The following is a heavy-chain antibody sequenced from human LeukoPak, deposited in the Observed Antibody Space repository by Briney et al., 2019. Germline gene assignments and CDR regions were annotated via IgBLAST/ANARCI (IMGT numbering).Heavy chain of an antibody. CDR2: INAGNGNT. CDR1: GYTFTSYA. V-gene: IGHV1-3*01. J-gene: IGHJ6*03. CDR3: ARLNYCGGDCFTNYYYYYMDV. D-gene: IGHD2-21*01. Sequence: ASVKVSCKASGYTFTSYAMHWVRQAPGQRLEWMGWINAGNGNTKYSQKFQGRVTMTRDTSISTAYMELSRLRSDDTAVYYCARLNYCGGDCFTNYYYYYMDVWGKGTTVTVSS.